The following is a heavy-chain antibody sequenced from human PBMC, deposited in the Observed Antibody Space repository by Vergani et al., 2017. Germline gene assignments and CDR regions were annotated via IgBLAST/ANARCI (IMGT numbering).Heavy chain of an antibody. CDR2: ISSSSSYI. CDR3: AXSDTYYYDSSGYYYGFDY. V-gene: IGHV3-21*01. Sequence: EVQLVESGGGLVKPGGSLRLSCAASGFTFSSYSMNWVRQAPGKGLEWVSSISSSSSYIYNADSVKGRFTISRDNAKNSLYLQMNSLRAEDTAVYYCAXSDTYYYDSSGYYYGFDYWGQGTLVTVSS. CDR1: GFTFSSYS. J-gene: IGHJ4*02. D-gene: IGHD3-22*01.